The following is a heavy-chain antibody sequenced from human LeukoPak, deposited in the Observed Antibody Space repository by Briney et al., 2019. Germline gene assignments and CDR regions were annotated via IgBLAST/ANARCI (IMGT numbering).Heavy chain of an antibody. D-gene: IGHD3-16*01. J-gene: IGHJ4*02. CDR3: TTLYAGTMDY. Sequence: PGGSLRLSCAASGFSFNTYWMYWVRQVPGNGLMWVSRIQSDGSSTSYADSVKGRFTISRDNAKNTLYLQMNNLRAEDTAVYYCTTLYAGTMDYWGQGTLVTVSS. V-gene: IGHV3-74*01. CDR2: IQSDGSST. CDR1: GFSFNTYW.